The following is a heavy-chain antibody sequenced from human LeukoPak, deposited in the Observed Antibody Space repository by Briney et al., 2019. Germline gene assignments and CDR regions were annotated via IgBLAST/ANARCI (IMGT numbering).Heavy chain of an antibody. J-gene: IGHJ1*01. D-gene: IGHD6-19*01. V-gene: IGHV3-23*01. CDR3: AKDGWYAEYFQH. CDR2: ISGSGGST. Sequence: TGGSLRLSCAASGFTSSSYAMSWVRQAPGKGLEWVSAISGSGGSTYYADSVKGRFTISRDNSKNTLYLQMNSLRAEDTAVYYCAKDGWYAEYFQHWGQGTLVTVSS. CDR1: GFTSSSYA.